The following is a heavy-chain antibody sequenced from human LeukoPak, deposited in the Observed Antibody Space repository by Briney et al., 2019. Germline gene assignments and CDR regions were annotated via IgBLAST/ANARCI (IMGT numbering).Heavy chain of an antibody. CDR1: GFTFSSYS. V-gene: IGHV3-21*01. J-gene: IGHJ3*02. D-gene: IGHD1-14*01. CDR2: ISSSSTYV. CDR3: ARVITDAFDI. Sequence: GGSLRLSCAASGFTFSSYSVNWVRQAPGKGLEWVSSISSSSTYVYYADSVKGRFTISRDNAKNSLYLQMNILRAEDTAAYYCARVITDAFDIWGQGTMVTVSS.